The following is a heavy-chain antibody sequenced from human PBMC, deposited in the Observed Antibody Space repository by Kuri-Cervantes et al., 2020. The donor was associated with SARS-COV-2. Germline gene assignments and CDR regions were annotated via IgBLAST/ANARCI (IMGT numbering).Heavy chain of an antibody. D-gene: IGHD5-24*01. CDR2: IGSYGVTT. CDR3: EKEGGHNEIDY. V-gene: IGHV3-23*01. J-gene: IGHJ4*02. CDR1: GFTFSSYG. Sequence: GGSLRLSCAASGFTFSSYGMHWVRQAPGKGLEWVAGIGSYGVTTYYADSVKGRFAVSRDNSKNTLSLQMNSLRAEDTAVYYCEKEGGHNEIDYWGQGTLVTVSS.